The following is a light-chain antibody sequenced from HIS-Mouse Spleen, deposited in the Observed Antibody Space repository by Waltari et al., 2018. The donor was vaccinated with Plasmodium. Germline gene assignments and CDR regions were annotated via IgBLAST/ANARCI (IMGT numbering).Light chain of an antibody. J-gene: IGLJ3*02. CDR3: NSRDSSGNHQV. CDR1: SLRSYY. CDR2: GKN. V-gene: IGLV3-19*01. Sequence: SSELTQDPAVSVALGQTVRITCQGDSLRSYYASWYQQKPGQAPVLVIYGKNNRPSGIPDRFSGYSSGNPASLTITGAQAEDEADYYCNSRDSSGNHQVFGGGTKLTVL.